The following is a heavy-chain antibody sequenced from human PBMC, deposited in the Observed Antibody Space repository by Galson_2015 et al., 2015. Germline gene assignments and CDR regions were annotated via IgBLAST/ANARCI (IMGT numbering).Heavy chain of an antibody. CDR3: ARAGDSSGYGDY. CDR1: GFTFSSYG. V-gene: IGHV3-30*03. D-gene: IGHD3-22*01. Sequence: SLRLSCAASGFTFSSYGMHWVRQAPGKGLEWVAVISYDGSNKYYANSVKGRFTISRDNSKNTLYLQMGSLRAEDMAVYYCARAGDSSGYGDYWGQGTLVTVSS. J-gene: IGHJ4*02. CDR2: ISYDGSNK.